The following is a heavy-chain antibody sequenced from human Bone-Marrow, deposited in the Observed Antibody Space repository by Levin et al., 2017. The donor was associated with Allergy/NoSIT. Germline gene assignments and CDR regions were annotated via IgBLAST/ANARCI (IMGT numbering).Heavy chain of an antibody. D-gene: IGHD6-19*01. J-gene: IGHJ3*02. CDR3: ARDLDTSAWYRAFDI. CDR1: GVSITYYY. CDR2: VYHSGRT. V-gene: IGHV4-59*01. Sequence: TASETLSLTCNVSGVSITYYYWNWIRQPPGGGLEWIGYVYHSGRTIYNPSLESRVTMSVDTSKNQFSLKLSSVTAADTAVYYCARDLDTSAWYRAFDIWGHGAMVTVSS.